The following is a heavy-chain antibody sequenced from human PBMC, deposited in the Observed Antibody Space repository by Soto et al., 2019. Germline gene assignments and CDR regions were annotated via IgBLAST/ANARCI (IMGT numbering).Heavy chain of an antibody. CDR3: AKGGYIAVAGIDY. V-gene: IGHV3-30*18. D-gene: IGHD6-19*01. Sequence: GGSLRLSCAASGFTFSSYGMHWVRQAPGKGLEWVAVISYDGSNKYYADSVKGRFTISRDNSKNTLYLQMNSLRAEDTAVYYCAKGGYIAVAGIDYWGQGTLVTV. CDR1: GFTFSSYG. J-gene: IGHJ4*02. CDR2: ISYDGSNK.